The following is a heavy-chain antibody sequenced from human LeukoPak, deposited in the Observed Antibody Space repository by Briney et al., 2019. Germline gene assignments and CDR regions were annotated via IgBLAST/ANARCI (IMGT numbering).Heavy chain of an antibody. CDR1: GDFITAYY. V-gene: IGHV4-59*12. Sequence: TSETLSLTCTVSGDFITAYYWSWIRQPPGKGLEWIGYVYYTGSTEYNPSLRSRVTISLDLSKHQFSLKLSSVTAADTAVYYCAARPSVLYYSDPGSYYLWGFDPWGQGTLVTVSS. CDR3: AARPSVLYYSDPGSYYLWGFDP. D-gene: IGHD3-10*01. J-gene: IGHJ5*02. CDR2: VYYTGST.